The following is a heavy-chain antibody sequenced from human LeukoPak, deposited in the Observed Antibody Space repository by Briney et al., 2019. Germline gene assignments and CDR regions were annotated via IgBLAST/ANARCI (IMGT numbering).Heavy chain of an antibody. CDR2: IKSDGSST. J-gene: IGHJ4*02. CDR1: GFTFSSYW. D-gene: IGHD6-25*01. CDR3: ARTPRLHLDY. Sequence: GGSLRLSCAASGFTFSSYWMHWVRQAPGKGLVWVSRIKSDGSSTSYADSVKGRFTISRDNAKTTLYLQMNSLRAEDTAVYYCARTPRLHLDYWGQGTLVTVSS. V-gene: IGHV3-74*01.